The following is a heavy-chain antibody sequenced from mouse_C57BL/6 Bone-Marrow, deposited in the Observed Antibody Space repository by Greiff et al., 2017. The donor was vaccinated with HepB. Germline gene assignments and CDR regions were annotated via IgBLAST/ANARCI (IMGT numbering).Heavy chain of an antibody. J-gene: IGHJ2*01. D-gene: IGHD1-1*01. Sequence: QVQLKQSGAELVRPGTSVKVSCKASGYAFTNYLIEWVKQRPGQGLEWIGVINPGSGGTNYNEKFKGKATLTADKSSSTAYMQLSSLTSEDSAVYFCARRYYYGSSDYWGQGTTLTVSS. V-gene: IGHV1-54*01. CDR3: ARRYYYGSSDY. CDR1: GYAFTNYL. CDR2: INPGSGGT.